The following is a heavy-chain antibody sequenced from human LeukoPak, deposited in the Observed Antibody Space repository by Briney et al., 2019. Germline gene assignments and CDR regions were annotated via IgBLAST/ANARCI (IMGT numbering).Heavy chain of an antibody. D-gene: IGHD3-9*01. CDR2: IIPILGIA. CDR3: GVRYFDWLLSDFDY. Sequence: ASVKVSCKSSGGTFSSYAISWVRQAPGQGLEWMGRIIPILGIANYAQKFQGRVTITADKSTSTAYMELSSLRSEDTAVYYCGVRYFDWLLSDFDYWGQGTLVTVSS. V-gene: IGHV1-69*04. CDR1: GGTFSSYA. J-gene: IGHJ4*02.